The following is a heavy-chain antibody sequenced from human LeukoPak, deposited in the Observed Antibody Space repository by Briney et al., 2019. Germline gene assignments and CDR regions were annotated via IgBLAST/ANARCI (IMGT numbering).Heavy chain of an antibody. CDR2: ISSSSSYI. D-gene: IGHD3-22*01. V-gene: IGHV3-21*01. CDR1: GFTFSSYS. CDR3: ARDTPYYYDSSGVSS. J-gene: IGHJ4*02. Sequence: GGSLRLSCAASGFTFSSYSMNWVRQAPGKGLEWVSSISSSSSYIYYADSVKGRFTISRDNAKNSLYLQMNSLRAEDTAVYYCARDTPYYYDSSGVSSWGQGTLVTVSS.